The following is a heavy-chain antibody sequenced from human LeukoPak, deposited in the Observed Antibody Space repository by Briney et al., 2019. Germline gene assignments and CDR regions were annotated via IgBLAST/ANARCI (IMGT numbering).Heavy chain of an antibody. CDR2: INHSGST. J-gene: IGHJ5*02. CDR3: ASRAVAGNWDWFDP. V-gene: IGHV4-34*01. D-gene: IGHD6-19*01. Sequence: SETLSLTCAVYGGSFSGYYWSWLRQPPGKGLEWIGEINHSGSTNYNPFLKSRVTMSVDTSKNQFSLKLSSVTVADTAVDYCASRAVAGNWDWFDPWGQGTLVTVSS. CDR1: GGSFSGYY.